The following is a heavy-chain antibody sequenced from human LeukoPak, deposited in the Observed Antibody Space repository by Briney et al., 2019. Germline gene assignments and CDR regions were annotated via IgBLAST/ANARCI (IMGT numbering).Heavy chain of an antibody. J-gene: IGHJ3*02. CDR1: GGSISSYY. D-gene: IGHD1-26*01. Sequence: PSETLSLTCTVSGGSISSYYWSWIRQPPGKGLEWIGYIYYSGSTNYNPSLKSRVTISVDTSKNQFSLKLSSVTAADTAVYYCARPLGAADAFDIWGQGTMVTVSP. V-gene: IGHV4-59*08. CDR2: IYYSGST. CDR3: ARPLGAADAFDI.